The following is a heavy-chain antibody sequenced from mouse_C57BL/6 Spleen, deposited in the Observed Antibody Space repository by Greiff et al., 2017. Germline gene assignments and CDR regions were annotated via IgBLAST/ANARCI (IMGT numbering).Heavy chain of an antibody. CDR3: ARETYYSNYDYAMDY. CDR1: GYTFTSYG. D-gene: IGHD2-5*01. V-gene: IGHV1-81*01. J-gene: IGHJ4*01. Sequence: QVHVKQSGAELARPGASVKLSCKASGYTFTSYGISWVKQRTGQGLEWIGEIYPRSGNTYYNEKFKGKATLTADKSSSTAYMELRSLTSEDSAVYFCARETYYSNYDYAMDYWGQGTSVTVSS. CDR2: IYPRSGNT.